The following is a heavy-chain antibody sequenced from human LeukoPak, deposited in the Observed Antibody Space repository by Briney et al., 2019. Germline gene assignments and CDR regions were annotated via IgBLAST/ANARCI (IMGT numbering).Heavy chain of an antibody. Sequence: ASVKVSCKASGYTFTTYSMNWVRQAPGQGLEWMGWIDTNTGNPTYAQGFTGRFVFSLDTSVSTAYLQISSLEAEDTASYYCTRDQRQISFDYWGQGTLVTVSS. V-gene: IGHV7-4-1*02. J-gene: IGHJ4*02. CDR2: IDTNTGNP. CDR3: TRDQRQISFDY. CDR1: GYTFTTYS. D-gene: IGHD3-3*01.